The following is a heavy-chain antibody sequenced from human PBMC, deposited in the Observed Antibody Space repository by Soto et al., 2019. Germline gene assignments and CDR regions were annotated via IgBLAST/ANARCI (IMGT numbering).Heavy chain of an antibody. Sequence: EVQLVESGGGLVQPGRSLRLSCAASGFTFDDYAVHWVRQAPGKGLEWVSGITWNSRSIAYADSVKGRFTISRDNAKNSLYLQVNSLSAEATALYYCAKGVEGGYDPYYFDCWGQGTLVTVAS. CDR1: GFTFDDYA. D-gene: IGHD5-12*01. CDR2: ITWNSRSI. CDR3: AKGVEGGYDPYYFDC. V-gene: IGHV3-9*01. J-gene: IGHJ4*02.